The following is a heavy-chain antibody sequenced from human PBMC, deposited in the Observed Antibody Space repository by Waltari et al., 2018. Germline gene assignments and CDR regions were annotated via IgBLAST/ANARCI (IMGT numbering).Heavy chain of an antibody. Sequence: QLVQSGAEVKKPGASVNVPCNASGYIFSYSGITWVRKAHGQGLEWMGWIYPYNGNTKYEQNFQGRVTMTTDTSTTTAYMEIRSLRSDDTAIYYCARDDVDSSNFGGFWGQGTLVTVSS. D-gene: IGHD6-13*01. J-gene: IGHJ4*02. CDR2: IYPYNGNT. CDR3: ARDDVDSSNFGGF. V-gene: IGHV1-18*01. CDR1: GYIFSYSG.